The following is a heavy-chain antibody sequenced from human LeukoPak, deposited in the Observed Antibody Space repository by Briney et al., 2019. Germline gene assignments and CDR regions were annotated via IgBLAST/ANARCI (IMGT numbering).Heavy chain of an antibody. Sequence: PGGSLRLSCAASVLTFSDYYMSWIRPAPGKGLEWLSYINIGGTNTHYADSVKGRFTISRDNAKKSLYLEMTNLRAEDTAVYYCATDGAGFDTWGQGVLVTVSS. CDR2: INIGGTNT. CDR3: ATDGAGFDT. J-gene: IGHJ5*02. CDR1: VLTFSDYY. V-gene: IGHV3-11*01.